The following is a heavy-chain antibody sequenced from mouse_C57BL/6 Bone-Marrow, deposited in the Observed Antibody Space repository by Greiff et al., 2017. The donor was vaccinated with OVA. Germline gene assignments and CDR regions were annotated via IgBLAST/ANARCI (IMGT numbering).Heavy chain of an antibody. D-gene: IGHD1-1*01. V-gene: IGHV1-55*01. CDR3: ARGGAYYGSHLYYFDY. CDR2: IYPGSGST. Sequence: QVQLQQPGAELVKPGASVKMSCKASGYTFTSYWITWVKQRPGQGLEWIGDIYPGSGSTNYNEKFKSKATLTVDTSSSTAYMQLSSLTSEDSAVYYCARGGAYYGSHLYYFDYWGQGTTLTVSS. J-gene: IGHJ2*01. CDR1: GYTFTSYW.